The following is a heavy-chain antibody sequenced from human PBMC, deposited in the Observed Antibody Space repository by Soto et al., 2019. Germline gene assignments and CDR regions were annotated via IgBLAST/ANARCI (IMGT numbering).Heavy chain of an antibody. CDR1: GGTFSSYA. CDR3: ASPTKPLYYYYGMDV. V-gene: IGHV1-69*12. D-gene: IGHD1-1*01. J-gene: IGHJ6*02. Sequence: QVQLVQSGAEVKKPGSSVKVSCTASGGTFSSYAISWVRQAPGKGLEWMGGIIPIFGTANYAQKFQGRVTINADESTSTAYMELSSLRSEDTAVYYCASPTKPLYYYYGMDVWGQGTPVTVSS. CDR2: IIPIFGTA.